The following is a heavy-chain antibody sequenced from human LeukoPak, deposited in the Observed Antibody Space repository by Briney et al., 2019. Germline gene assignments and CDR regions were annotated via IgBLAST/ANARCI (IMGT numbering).Heavy chain of an antibody. CDR1: GYTFTGYY. V-gene: IGHV1-2*02. D-gene: IGHD3-3*01. Sequence: ASVKVSCKASGYTFTGYYMHWVRQAPGQGLEWMGWINPNSGGTNYAQKFQGRVTMTRDTSISTAYMELSRLRSDDTAVYYCARADSITIFGVVYYYYYMDVWGKGTTVTVSS. CDR2: INPNSGGT. CDR3: ARADSITIFGVVYYYYYMDV. J-gene: IGHJ6*03.